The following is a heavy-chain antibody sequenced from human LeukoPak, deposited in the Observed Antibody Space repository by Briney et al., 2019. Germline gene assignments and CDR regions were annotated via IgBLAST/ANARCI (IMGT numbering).Heavy chain of an antibody. Sequence: SETLSLTCTVSGGSISSYYWSWIRQPPGKGLEWIGYIYYSGSTNYNPSLKSRVTISVDTSKNQFSLKLSSVTAADTAVYYSARVRDGDFDYWGQGTLVTVSS. V-gene: IGHV4-59*01. J-gene: IGHJ4*02. CDR1: GGSISSYY. CDR3: ARVRDGDFDY. CDR2: IYYSGST. D-gene: IGHD4-17*01.